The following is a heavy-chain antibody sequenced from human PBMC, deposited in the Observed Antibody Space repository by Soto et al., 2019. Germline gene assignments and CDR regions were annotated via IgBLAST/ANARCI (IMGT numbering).Heavy chain of an antibody. J-gene: IGHJ6*03. CDR2: IYPGDSDT. V-gene: IGHV5-51*01. Sequence: GESLKISCKGSGYSFTSYWIGWVRQMPGKGLEWMGIIYPGDSDTRYSPSFQGQVTISADKSISTAYLQWSSLKASDTAMYYCATTSDYYYYYYYMDVWGKGTTVTVSS. D-gene: IGHD4-17*01. CDR3: ATTSDYYYYYYYMDV. CDR1: GYSFTSYW.